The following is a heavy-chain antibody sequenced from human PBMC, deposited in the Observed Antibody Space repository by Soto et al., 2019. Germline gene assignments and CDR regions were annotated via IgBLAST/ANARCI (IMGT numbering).Heavy chain of an antibody. CDR3: ASVGRVEVGKYYFDH. Sequence: SETLSLTCTLSGGSITSSSYYWGWVRQPPGKGLEWIGTIYFGGNTYYNPSLRSRVTISVDTSKNHFSLKLSSVTAADTAVYYCASVGRVEVGKYYFDHWGQGTLVTVSS. J-gene: IGHJ4*02. CDR2: IYFGGNT. V-gene: IGHV4-39*02. CDR1: GGSITSSSYY. D-gene: IGHD2-2*01.